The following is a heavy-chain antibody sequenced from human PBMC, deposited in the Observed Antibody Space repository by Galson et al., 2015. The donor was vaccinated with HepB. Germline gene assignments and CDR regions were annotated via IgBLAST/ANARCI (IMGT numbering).Heavy chain of an antibody. CDR2: ISSSSSYI. D-gene: IGHD3-16*02. CDR1: GFTFSSYS. Sequence: SLRLSCAASGFTFSSYSMNWVRQAPGKGLEWVSSISSSSSYIYYADSAKGRFTISRDNAKNSLYLQMNSLRAEDTAVYYCARDGELITFGGVIEYYYYGMDVWGQGTTVTVSS. V-gene: IGHV3-21*01. J-gene: IGHJ6*02. CDR3: ARDGELITFGGVIEYYYYGMDV.